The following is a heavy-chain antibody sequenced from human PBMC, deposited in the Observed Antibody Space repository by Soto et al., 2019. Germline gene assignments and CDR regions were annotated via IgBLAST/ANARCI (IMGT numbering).Heavy chain of an antibody. Sequence: ASVTVSCKASGGTFSSYTISWVRQAPGQGLEWMGRIIPILGIANYAQKFQGRVTITADKSTSTAYMELSSLRSEDTAVYYCARDVTMVRGVIPNWFDPWGQGTLVTVSS. J-gene: IGHJ5*02. V-gene: IGHV1-69*04. CDR3: ARDVTMVRGVIPNWFDP. D-gene: IGHD3-10*01. CDR1: GGTFSSYT. CDR2: IIPILGIA.